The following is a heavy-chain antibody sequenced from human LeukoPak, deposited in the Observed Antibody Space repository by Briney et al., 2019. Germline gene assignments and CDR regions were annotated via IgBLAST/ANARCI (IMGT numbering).Heavy chain of an antibody. D-gene: IGHD3-22*01. V-gene: IGHV3-7*01. J-gene: IGHJ4*02. CDR1: GFTFSSYW. CDR2: IKQDGSEK. CDR3: AREGYYDSSGYYSFDS. Sequence: PGGSLRLSCAASGFTFSSYWMSWVRQAPGKGLEWVANIKQDGSEKYYVDSVKGRFTISRDNAKNSLYLQMNSLRAEDTAVYYCAREGYYDSSGYYSFDSWAQGTLVTVSS.